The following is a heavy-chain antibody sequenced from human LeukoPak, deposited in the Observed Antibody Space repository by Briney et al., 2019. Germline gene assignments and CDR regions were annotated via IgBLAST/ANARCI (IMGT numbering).Heavy chain of an antibody. CDR2: INPSGGST. V-gene: IGHV1-46*01. D-gene: IGHD4-17*01. CDR3: ARDTVTTAYFDY. Sequence: GTPVKVSCKASGYTFTSYYMHWVRQAPGQGLEWMGIINPSGGSTSYAQKFQGRVTMTRDTSTSTVYMELSSLRSEDTAVYYCARDTVTTAYFDYWGQGTLVTVSS. CDR1: GYTFTSYY. J-gene: IGHJ4*02.